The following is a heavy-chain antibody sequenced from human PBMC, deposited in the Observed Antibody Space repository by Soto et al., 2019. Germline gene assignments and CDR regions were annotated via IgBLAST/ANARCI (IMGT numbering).Heavy chain of an antibody. CDR3: ARVAWSGYYFGEYYFDY. V-gene: IGHV4-59*01. J-gene: IGHJ4*02. Sequence: SETLSLTCTVSGGSISSYYWSWIRQPPGKRLEWIGYIYYSGSTNYNPSLKSRVTISVDTSKNQFSLKLSSVTAADTAVYYCARVAWSGYYFGEYYFDYWGQGTLVTVSS. CDR2: IYYSGST. D-gene: IGHD3-3*01. CDR1: GGSISSYY.